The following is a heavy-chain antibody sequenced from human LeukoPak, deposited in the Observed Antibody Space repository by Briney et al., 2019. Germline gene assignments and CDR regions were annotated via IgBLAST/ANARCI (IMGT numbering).Heavy chain of an antibody. CDR3: ARGLSTSGWLDY. V-gene: IGHV3-53*01. J-gene: IGHJ4*02. Sequence: PGGTLRLSCAASGFAVSGDFMSWVRQAPGKGLEWVSVLYSGGITYYIDSVKGRFTISRDSSKNTLYLQMKSLRAEDTALYYCARGLSTSGWLDYWGLGTLVTVSP. CDR1: GFAVSGDF. D-gene: IGHD6-19*01. CDR2: LYSGGIT.